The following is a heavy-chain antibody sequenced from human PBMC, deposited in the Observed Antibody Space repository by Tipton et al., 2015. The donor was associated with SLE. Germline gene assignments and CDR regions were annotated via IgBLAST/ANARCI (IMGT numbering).Heavy chain of an antibody. CDR3: ASPWEGGGSGWFFDY. V-gene: IGHV4-61*02. J-gene: IGHJ4*02. D-gene: IGHD6-19*01. Sequence: TLSLTCTVSGGPISSGSFYWDWIRQSAGKGPEWIGRIYSKGSTNSNPSLKSRVTISADTPKNQFSLKLSSVTAADTAVYYCASPWEGGGSGWFFDYWGQGTLVTVSS. CDR2: IYSKGST. CDR1: GGPISSGSFY.